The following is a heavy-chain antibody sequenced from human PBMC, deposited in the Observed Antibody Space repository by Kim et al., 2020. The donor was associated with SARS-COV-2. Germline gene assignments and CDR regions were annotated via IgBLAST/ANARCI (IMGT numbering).Heavy chain of an antibody. V-gene: IGHV3-11*01. J-gene: IGHJ5*02. CDR2: ISGNGKII. D-gene: IGHD4-4*01. CDR1: GPAFRDDY. CDR3: ARVNSLQVCTLNS. Sequence: GGSLRLSCVASGPAFRDDYMAWIRQTAGKGPEWLSYISGNGKIIYYTDSVKGRVIVSRDNAKNSMSLEMHRLRVEDTTTYYCARVNSLQVCTLNSWGKGT.